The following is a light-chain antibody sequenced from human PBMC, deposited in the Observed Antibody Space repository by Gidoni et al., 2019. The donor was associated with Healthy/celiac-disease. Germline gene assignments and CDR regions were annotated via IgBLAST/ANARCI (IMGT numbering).Light chain of an antibody. CDR3: QHGYSTHTWT. CDR2: AAS. Sequence: IQMTHSPSSLSASVGDRGTITCRASQSIISYLNWYQQKPGKAPKLLIYAASSLQSWVTSRFRGSGSGTDFTITMRRLQPEDFETVYCQHGYSTHTWTFXXXTKVEIK. CDR1: QSIISY. V-gene: IGKV1-39*01. J-gene: IGKJ1*01.